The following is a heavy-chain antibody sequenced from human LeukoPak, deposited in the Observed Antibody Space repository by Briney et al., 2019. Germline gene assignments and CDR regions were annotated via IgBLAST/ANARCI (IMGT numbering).Heavy chain of an antibody. D-gene: IGHD4-17*01. CDR3: ARHDYGTYYYYGMDV. Sequence: SGPTLVKPTQTLTLTCTFSGFSLSTSGMCVSWIRQPPGKALEWLARIDWDDDKYYSTSLKTRLTISKDTSKNQVVLTMTNMDPVDTATYYCARHDYGTYYYYGMDVWGQGTTVTVSS. V-gene: IGHV2-70*11. J-gene: IGHJ6*02. CDR2: IDWDDDK. CDR1: GFSLSTSGMC.